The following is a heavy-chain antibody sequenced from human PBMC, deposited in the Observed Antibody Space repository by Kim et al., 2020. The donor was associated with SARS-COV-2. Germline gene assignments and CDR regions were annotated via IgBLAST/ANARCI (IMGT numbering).Heavy chain of an antibody. J-gene: IGHJ4*02. D-gene: IGHD3-22*01. CDR2: IYYSGST. CDR3: ARDNYYDSSGQLPFDY. CDR1: GGSISSSSYY. V-gene: IGHV4-39*07. Sequence: SETLSLTCTVSGGSISSSSYYWGWIRQPPGKGLEWIGSIYYSGSTYYNPSLKSRVTISVDTSKNQFSLKLSSVTAADTAVYYCARDNYYDSSGQLPFDYWGQGTLVTVSS.